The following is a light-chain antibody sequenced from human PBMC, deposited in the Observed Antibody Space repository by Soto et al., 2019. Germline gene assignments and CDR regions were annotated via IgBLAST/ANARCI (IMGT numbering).Light chain of an antibody. CDR2: AAS. Sequence: DIQMTQSPSSVSASVGDRVTITCRASQDINNWLAWYQQRPGKAPKLLIYAASSLHSGVPSRFSGSGSGTDFTLTISNLQPEDFATYYCQQASSFPRTFGQGTKV. CDR1: QDINNW. CDR3: QQASSFPRT. V-gene: IGKV1-12*01. J-gene: IGKJ1*01.